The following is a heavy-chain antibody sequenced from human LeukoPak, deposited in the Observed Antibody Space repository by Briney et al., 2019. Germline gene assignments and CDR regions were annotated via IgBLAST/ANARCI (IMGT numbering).Heavy chain of an antibody. Sequence: PGGSLRLSCAASGFTFSSYAMSWVRQAPGKGLEWFSAISGSGGSTYYADSVKGRFTISRDNSKNTLYLQMNSLRAEDTAVYYCARSLIAVAGYFDYWGQGTLVTVSS. CDR3: ARSLIAVAGYFDY. D-gene: IGHD6-19*01. V-gene: IGHV3-23*01. J-gene: IGHJ4*02. CDR1: GFTFSSYA. CDR2: ISGSGGST.